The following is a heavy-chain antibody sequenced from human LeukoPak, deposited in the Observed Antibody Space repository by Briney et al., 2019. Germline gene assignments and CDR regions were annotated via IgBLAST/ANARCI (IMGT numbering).Heavy chain of an antibody. Sequence: ASVKVSCKSSGYTFTSYGISWVRQAPGQGLEWMGWISAYNGNTNYAQKLQGRVTMTTDTSTSTAYMELRSLRSDDTSVYYCAREENIGWFDPWGQGTLVTVSS. J-gene: IGHJ5*02. D-gene: IGHD2/OR15-2a*01. CDR3: AREENIGWFDP. CDR1: GYTFTSYG. V-gene: IGHV1-18*01. CDR2: ISAYNGNT.